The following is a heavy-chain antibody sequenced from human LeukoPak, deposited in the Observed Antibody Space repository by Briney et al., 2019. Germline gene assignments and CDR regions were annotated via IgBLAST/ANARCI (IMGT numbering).Heavy chain of an antibody. Sequence: SETLSITCAVSGYSISSGYYWGWIRQPPGKWLEWIGSIYHSGSTYYNPSLKSRVTISVDTSKNQFSLKLSSVTAADTAVYYCARETVVVPAALDYWGQGTLVTVSS. CDR1: GYSISSGYY. D-gene: IGHD2-2*01. V-gene: IGHV4-38-2*02. CDR2: IYHSGST. CDR3: ARETVVVPAALDY. J-gene: IGHJ4*02.